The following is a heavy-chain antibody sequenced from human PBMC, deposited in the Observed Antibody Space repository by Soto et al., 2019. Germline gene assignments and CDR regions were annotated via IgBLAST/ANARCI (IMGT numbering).Heavy chain of an antibody. Sequence: EVQLVESGGGLVKPGGSLRLSCAASGFTFSNAWMSWVRQAPGKGLEWVGRIKSKTDGGTTDYAAPVKGRFTISRDDSKNTLYLQMNSRKTEDTAVYYCTARNMITFGGVIVTHDYWGQGTLVTVSS. CDR2: IKSKTDGGTT. D-gene: IGHD3-16*02. V-gene: IGHV3-15*01. J-gene: IGHJ4*02. CDR1: GFTFSNAW. CDR3: TARNMITFGGVIVTHDY.